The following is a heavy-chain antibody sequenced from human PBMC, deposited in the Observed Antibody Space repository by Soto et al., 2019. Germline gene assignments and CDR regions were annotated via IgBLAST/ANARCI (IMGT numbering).Heavy chain of an antibody. V-gene: IGHV3-30-3*01. J-gene: IGHJ4*02. Sequence: QVQLVESGGGVVQPGRSLRLSCAASGFTFSSYAMHWVRQAPGKGLEWVAVISYDGSNKYYADSVKGRFTISRDNSKNTLYLQMNSLRAEDTASYYCARVDVFDYWGQGTLVTVSS. CDR2: ISYDGSNK. CDR1: GFTFSSYA. CDR3: ARVDVFDY.